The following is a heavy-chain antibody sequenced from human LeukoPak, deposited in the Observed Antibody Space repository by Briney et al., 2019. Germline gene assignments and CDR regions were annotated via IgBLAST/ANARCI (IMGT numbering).Heavy chain of an antibody. Sequence: SETLSLTCTVSGGSISSGSYYWSWLRQPAGKGLEWIGRIYTSGSTNYNPSLKSRVTISVDTSKNHFSLKLSSVTAADTAVYYCARALLVTSFDYWGQGTLVTVSS. CDR2: IYTSGST. CDR3: ARALLVTSFDY. CDR1: GGSISSGSYY. D-gene: IGHD2-8*02. V-gene: IGHV4-61*02. J-gene: IGHJ4*02.